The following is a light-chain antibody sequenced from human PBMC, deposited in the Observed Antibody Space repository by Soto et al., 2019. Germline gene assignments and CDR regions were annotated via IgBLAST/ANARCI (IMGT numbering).Light chain of an antibody. Sequence: QSALTQPASLSGSPGQSITISCTGTSSDIDAYNYVSWYQQHPGKAPKLMIYDVSNRPLGISNRFSGSKSGNTASLTISGLQAEDEADYYCGSYTTSSNYVFGTGTKVTVL. V-gene: IGLV2-14*01. CDR2: DVS. CDR1: SSDIDAYNY. CDR3: GSYTTSSNYV. J-gene: IGLJ1*01.